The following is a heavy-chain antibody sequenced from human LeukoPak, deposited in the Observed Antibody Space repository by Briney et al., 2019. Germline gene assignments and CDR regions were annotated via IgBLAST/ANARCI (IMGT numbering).Heavy chain of an antibody. CDR1: GGSISSNTYY. CDR3: ATSDTVSTYNWFDP. J-gene: IGHJ5*02. Sequence: SETLSLTCTVSGGSISSNTYYWGWIRRPPGKGLEWIGNIHYSGSTYYNPSHRSRVTISVDTSKNQFSLNLSSLTAADTAAYYCATSDTVSTYNWFDPWGQGTLVTVSS. CDR2: IHYSGST. D-gene: IGHD5/OR15-5a*01. V-gene: IGHV4-39*01.